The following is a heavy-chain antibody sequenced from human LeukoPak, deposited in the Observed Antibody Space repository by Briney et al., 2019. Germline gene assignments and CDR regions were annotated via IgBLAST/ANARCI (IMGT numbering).Heavy chain of an antibody. V-gene: IGHV3-53*01. CDR2: ISRGGST. J-gene: IGHJ4*02. CDR1: GFTVSQNY. Sequence: LAGGSPRLSCAASGFTVSQNYMSWVRQAPGKGLEQVSLISRGGSTYYADSVKGRFTISTDNSKNTLYLQMNSLRADDTAVYYCGGGTYYSVDYWGQGTRVTVSS. CDR3: GGGTYYSVDY. D-gene: IGHD1-26*01.